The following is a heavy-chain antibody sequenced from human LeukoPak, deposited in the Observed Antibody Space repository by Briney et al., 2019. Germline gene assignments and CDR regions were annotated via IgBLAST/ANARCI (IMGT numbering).Heavy chain of an antibody. CDR2: IYYSGRT. J-gene: IGHJ4*02. CDR3: ARDYSGDYDSSGYLYYLDY. V-gene: IGHV4-61*01. D-gene: IGHD3-22*01. Sequence: SETLSLTCIVSGDXVSSGYYYWSWIRQPPGKGLEWIGNIYYSGRTNYNPSLKSRVTISVDTSKNQFSLKLSSVTAADTAVYYCARDYSGDYDSSGYLYYLDYWGQGFLVTVSS. CDR1: GDXVSSGYYY.